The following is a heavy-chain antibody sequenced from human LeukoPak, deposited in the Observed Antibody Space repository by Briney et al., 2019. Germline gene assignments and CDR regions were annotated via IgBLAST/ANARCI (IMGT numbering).Heavy chain of an antibody. V-gene: IGHV4-61*01. CDR3: ARAGGGYSFDY. CDR1: GDSVSSGHYY. J-gene: IGHJ4*02. D-gene: IGHD5-18*01. Sequence: SDTLSLTCNVSGDSVSSGHYYWNWIWQAPGKGLEWIGYLYDTGSTNYNASLKSRVTISRDTSRNQFSLKLTSVTAADTAVYYCARAGGGYSFDYWGQGTLVTVSS. CDR2: LYDTGST.